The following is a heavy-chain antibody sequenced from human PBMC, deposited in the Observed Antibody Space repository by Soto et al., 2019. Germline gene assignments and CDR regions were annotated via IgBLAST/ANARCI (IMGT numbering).Heavy chain of an antibody. D-gene: IGHD3-22*01. CDR3: TRGDATKIIVTTYYGLDV. CDR2: IIPVFSTP. J-gene: IGHJ6*02. Sequence: GASVKVSCKASGGSFSNYGISWVRQAPGQGLEWMGGIIPVFSTPHYAQKFKDKVTITADESTSTVYKEVSSMTSEDKTVYYCTRGDATKIIVTTYYGLDVCGQGTTVTVSS. V-gene: IGHV1-69*13. CDR1: GGSFSNYG.